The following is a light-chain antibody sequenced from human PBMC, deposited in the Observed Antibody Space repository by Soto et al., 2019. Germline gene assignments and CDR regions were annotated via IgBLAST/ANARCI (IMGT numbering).Light chain of an antibody. CDR2: AAS. CDR3: QQYYSYPYT. V-gene: IGKV1-8*01. CDR1: QGISSY. Sequence: IQMTQSPSSFSASTGDRVTITCRASQGISSYLAWYQQKPGKAPKLLIYAASTLQSGVPSRFSGSGSGTDFTLTISCLQSEDFATYYCQQYYSYPYTFGQGTRLEIK. J-gene: IGKJ5*01.